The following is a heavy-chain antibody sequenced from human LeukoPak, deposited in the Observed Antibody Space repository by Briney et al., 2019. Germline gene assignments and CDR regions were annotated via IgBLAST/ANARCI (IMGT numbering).Heavy chain of an antibody. CDR1: GYSFTSYW. D-gene: IGHD6-19*01. J-gene: IGHJ4*02. V-gene: IGHV5-10-1*01. CDR2: IDPSDSYT. CDR3: VRLMAVAETGGFDN. Sequence: GESLKISCKGSGYSFTSYWISWVRQMPGKGLEWIGRIDPSDSYTNYSTSFEGHVTIAADKSTSTAHLQWSSLKASDSAMYYCVRLMAVAETGGFDNWGRGTLVTVS.